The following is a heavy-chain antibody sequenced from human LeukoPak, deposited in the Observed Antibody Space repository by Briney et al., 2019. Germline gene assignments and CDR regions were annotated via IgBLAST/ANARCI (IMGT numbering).Heavy chain of an antibody. V-gene: IGHV1-2*02. CDR1: GYTFTGYY. J-gene: IGHJ4*02. CDR3: ARGDSSGWYWDFDY. CDR2: INPNSGGT. Sequence: ASVKVSCKASGYTFTGYYMRWVRQAPGQGLEWMGWINPNSGGTNYAQKFQGRVTMTRDTSITTAYMELSRLRSDDTAVYYCARGDSSGWYWDFDYWGQGTLVTVSS. D-gene: IGHD6-19*01.